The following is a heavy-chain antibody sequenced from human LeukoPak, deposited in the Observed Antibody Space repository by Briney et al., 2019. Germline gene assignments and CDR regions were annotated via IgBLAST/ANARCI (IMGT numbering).Heavy chain of an antibody. D-gene: IGHD3-10*01. V-gene: IGHV4-39*01. CDR1: GGSISSSSYS. CDR2: IYYSGST. Sequence: SETLSLTCTVSGGSISSSSYSWGWIRQPPGKGLEWIGSIYYSGSTYYNPSLKSRVTISVDTSKNQFSLKLSSVTAADTAVYYCARLYGSGSYYYFDYWGQGTLVTVSS. CDR3: ARLYGSGSYYYFDY. J-gene: IGHJ4*02.